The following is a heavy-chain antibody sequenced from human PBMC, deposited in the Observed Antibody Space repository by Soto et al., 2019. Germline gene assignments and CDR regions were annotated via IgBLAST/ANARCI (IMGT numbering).Heavy chain of an antibody. CDR1: GYTLASYY. CDR3: ARGYCSGGSCYYFDY. V-gene: IGHV1-46*01. D-gene: IGHD2-15*01. Sequence: ASVKVSCKASGYTLASYYMHWVRQAPGQGLEWMGIINPSGGTTSYAQKFQGRVTMTRDTSTSTVYMELSSLRSEDTAVYYCARGYCSGGSCYYFDYWGRGALVTVSS. J-gene: IGHJ4*02. CDR2: INPSGGTT.